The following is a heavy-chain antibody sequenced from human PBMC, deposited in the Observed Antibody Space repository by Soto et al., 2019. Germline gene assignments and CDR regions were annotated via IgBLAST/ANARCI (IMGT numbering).Heavy chain of an antibody. J-gene: IGHJ4*02. CDR1: GYTFTSYA. CDR3: ARGRLYLGYLDY. Sequence: GASVKVSCKASGYTFTSYAMHWVRQAPGQRLEWMGWINAGNGNTKYSQKFQGRVTITRDTSASTAYMELSSLRSEDTAVYYCARGRLYLGYLDYWGQGTLVTVSS. V-gene: IGHV1-3*01. CDR2: INAGNGNT.